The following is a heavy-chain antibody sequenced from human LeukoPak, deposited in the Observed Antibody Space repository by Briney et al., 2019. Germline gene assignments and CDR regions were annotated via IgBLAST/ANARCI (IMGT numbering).Heavy chain of an antibody. CDR2: IYYSGST. V-gene: IGHV4-59*01. CDR1: GGSISSYY. J-gene: IGHJ4*02. Sequence: PSETLSLTCTVSGGSISSYYWSWIRQPPGKGQEWIGYIYYSGSTNYSPSLKSRVTISVDTSKNQFSLKLSSVTAADTAVYYCARLYSSSLGRVFDYWGQGTLVTVSS. D-gene: IGHD6-13*01. CDR3: ARLYSSSLGRVFDY.